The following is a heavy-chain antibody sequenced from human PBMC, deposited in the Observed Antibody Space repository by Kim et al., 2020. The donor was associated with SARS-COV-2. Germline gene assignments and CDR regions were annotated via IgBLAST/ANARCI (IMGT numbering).Heavy chain of an antibody. Sequence: GGSLRLSCTASEFSFSAYSMTWVRQAPGKGLEWVALVKQDGTERYFTDSIKGRMTVSRDNARNSLYLQMNSLTAEDTAIYYCARVCKRGYDFVYMDVWGQGTTVTVSS. V-gene: IGHV3-7*01. CDR2: VKQDGTER. D-gene: IGHD5-12*01. J-gene: IGHJ6*02. CDR1: EFSFSAYS. CDR3: ARVCKRGYDFVYMDV.